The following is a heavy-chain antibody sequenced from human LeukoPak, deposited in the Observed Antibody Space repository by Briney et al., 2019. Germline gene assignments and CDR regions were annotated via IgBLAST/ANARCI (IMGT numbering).Heavy chain of an antibody. CDR3: ARSRFGRGVDFDY. D-gene: IGHD2-8*02. Sequence: ASVKVSCETSGYTFTNYDINWVRQASGQGLEWMGWMNPNSGNTDYAQSFRGRVTFTRDTSTRTAYMELTSLRSEDTAVYYCARSRFGRGVDFDYWGQGTLVTASS. CDR1: GYTFTNYD. CDR2: MNPNSGNT. V-gene: IGHV1-8*03. J-gene: IGHJ4*02.